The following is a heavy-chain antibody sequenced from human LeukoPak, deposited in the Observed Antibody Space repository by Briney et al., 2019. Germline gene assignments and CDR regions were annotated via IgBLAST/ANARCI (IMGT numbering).Heavy chain of an antibody. D-gene: IGHD4-17*01. Sequence: GGSLRLSCAASGFTFSSYEMNWVRQAPGKGLEWVSYITTSGRTIYYADSVEGRFTISRDNAKNSLYLQMNSLRAEDTAVYYCARGEDYGTNSFDYWGQGTLVTVSS. J-gene: IGHJ4*02. CDR2: ITTSGRTI. V-gene: IGHV3-48*03. CDR1: GFTFSSYE. CDR3: ARGEDYGTNSFDY.